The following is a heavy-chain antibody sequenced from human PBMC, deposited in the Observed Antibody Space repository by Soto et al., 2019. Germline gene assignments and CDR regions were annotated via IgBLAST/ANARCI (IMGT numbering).Heavy chain of an antibody. CDR2: INAGNGNT. J-gene: IGHJ3*02. D-gene: IGHD6-19*01. V-gene: IGHV1-3*01. CDR3: ATSGWYFDFDI. CDR1: GYTFTSYA. Sequence: AXVKVSCKASGYTFTSYAMHWVRQAPGQRLEWMGWINAGNGNTKYSQKFQGRVTITRDTSASTAYMELSSLRSEDTAVYYCATSGWYFDFDIWGQGTMVTVSS.